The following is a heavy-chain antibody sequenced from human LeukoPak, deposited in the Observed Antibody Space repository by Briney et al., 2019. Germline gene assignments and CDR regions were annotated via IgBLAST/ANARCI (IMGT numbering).Heavy chain of an antibody. D-gene: IGHD4-11*01. Sequence: SVKVSCKASGGTLSSYAISWVRQAPGQGLEWMGGIIPIFGTANYAQKFQGRVTITADESASTAYMELSSLRSEDTAVYYCARVVYSNYGYYYYYMDVWGKGTTVTVSS. CDR2: IIPIFGTA. J-gene: IGHJ6*03. CDR1: GGTLSSYA. V-gene: IGHV1-69*13. CDR3: ARVVYSNYGYYYYYMDV.